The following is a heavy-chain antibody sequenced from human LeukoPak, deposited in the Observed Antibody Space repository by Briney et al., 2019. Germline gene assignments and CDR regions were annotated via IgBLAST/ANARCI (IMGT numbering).Heavy chain of an antibody. D-gene: IGHD6-19*01. J-gene: IGHJ4*02. Sequence: PGGSLRLSCAASGFTFSSYSMNWVRQAPGKGLEWVSSISSSSSYIYYADSVKGRFTISRDNAKNSLYLQMNSLRAEDTAVYYCARDLNSSGWYWNYWGQGTLVTVSS. CDR1: GFTFSSYS. CDR3: ARDLNSSGWYWNY. V-gene: IGHV3-21*01. CDR2: ISSSSSYI.